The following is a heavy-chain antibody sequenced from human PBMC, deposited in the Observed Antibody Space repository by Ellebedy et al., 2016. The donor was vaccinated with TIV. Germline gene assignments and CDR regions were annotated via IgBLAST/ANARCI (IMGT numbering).Heavy chain of an antibody. J-gene: IGHJ6*02. Sequence: AASVKVSCKASGVTFSRYAISWARQAPGQGLEWMGRIIPILGIANYTQKFQGKVTIIADKSTSTAFMELSSLRSEDTAVYYCARTHTAMLEYNYGMDVWGQGTTVTVSS. CDR2: IIPILGIA. D-gene: IGHD5-18*01. CDR3: ARTHTAMLEYNYGMDV. CDR1: GVTFSRYA. V-gene: IGHV1-69*04.